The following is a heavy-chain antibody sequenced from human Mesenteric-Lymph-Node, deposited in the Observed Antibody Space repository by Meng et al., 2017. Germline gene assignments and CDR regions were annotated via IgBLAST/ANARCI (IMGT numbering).Heavy chain of an antibody. CDR2: ISYDGSNK. CDR3: ARVRNRYCGGGGCYEDAFDM. Sequence: GESLKISCAASGFTFSSYAMHWVRQAPGKGLEWVAVISYDGSNKYYADSVKGRFTISRDNSKNTLYLQMNSLRAEDTAVSYCARVRNRYCGGGGCYEDAFDMWGQGTMVIVSS. J-gene: IGHJ3*02. V-gene: IGHV3-30*04. D-gene: IGHD2-15*01. CDR1: GFTFSSYA.